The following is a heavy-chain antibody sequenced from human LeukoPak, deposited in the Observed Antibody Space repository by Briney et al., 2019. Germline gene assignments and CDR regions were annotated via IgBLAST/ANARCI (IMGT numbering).Heavy chain of an antibody. D-gene: IGHD3-10*01. V-gene: IGHV4-39*01. J-gene: IGHJ5*02. CDR3: ASTPQYYYGSGSYSGWFDP. CDR1: GGSISSSSYY. Sequence: SETLSLTCTVSGGSISSSSYYWGWIRQPPGKGLEWIGNIYYSGSTYYNPSLKSRVTISVDTSKNQFSLKLSSVTAADMAVYYCASTPQYYYGSGSYSGWFDPWGQGTLVTVSS. CDR2: IYYSGST.